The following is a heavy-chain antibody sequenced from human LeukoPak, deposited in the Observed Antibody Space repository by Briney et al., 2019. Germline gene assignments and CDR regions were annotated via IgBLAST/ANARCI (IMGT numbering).Heavy chain of an antibody. CDR3: ARLDSWFDP. V-gene: IGHV4-59*01. Sequence: SETLSLTCTVSGGSISAYYWSWVRQPPGKGLEWIGYIYYSGNTNYNPSLKSRVTISVDTSKNQFSLKLSSVIAADTAVYYCARLDSWFDPWGQGTLATVSS. J-gene: IGHJ5*02. CDR2: IYYSGNT. CDR1: GGSISAYY.